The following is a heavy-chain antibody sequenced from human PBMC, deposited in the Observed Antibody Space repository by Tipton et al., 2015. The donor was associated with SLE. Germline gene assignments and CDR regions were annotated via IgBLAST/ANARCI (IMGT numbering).Heavy chain of an antibody. CDR1: GGSISSGSYY. CDR2: INHSGSN. J-gene: IGHJ5*02. D-gene: IGHD3-10*01. Sequence: TLSLTCIVSGGSISSGSYYWGWIRQPPGKGLEWIGEINHSGSNNYNPSLKSRVTISVDTSKNQFSLKVKSLTAADTSVYYCARGDYYNGLDLWGQGTLVTVSS. V-gene: IGHV4-39*07. CDR3: ARGDYYNGLDL.